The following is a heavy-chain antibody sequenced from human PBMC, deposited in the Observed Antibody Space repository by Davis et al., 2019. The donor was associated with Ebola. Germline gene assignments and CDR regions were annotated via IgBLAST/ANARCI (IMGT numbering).Heavy chain of an antibody. Sequence: GESLKISCEGSGYSFTTYWIAWVRQMPGKGLEYMGMIYPGDSDIRYSPSFQGQVTISADKSISTAYLQWSSLKASDTAMYYCARPMVRGARDAFDIWGQGTMVTVSS. CDR2: IYPGDSDI. J-gene: IGHJ3*02. CDR3: ARPMVRGARDAFDI. V-gene: IGHV5-51*01. CDR1: GYSFTTYW. D-gene: IGHD3-10*01.